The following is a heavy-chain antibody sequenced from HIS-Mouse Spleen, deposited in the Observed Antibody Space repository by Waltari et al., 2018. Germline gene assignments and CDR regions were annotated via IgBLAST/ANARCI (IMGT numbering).Heavy chain of an antibody. CDR3: ARGMGSSWPYDASDI. CDR2: INSDGRST. D-gene: IGHD6-13*01. J-gene: IGHJ3*02. Sequence: EVQLVESGGGLVQPGVSLRLSCAAPGCTFSSYWMHWVRQAPGKGLVWVSRINSDGRSTSYADSVKGRFTISRDNAKNTLYLQMNSLRAEDTAVYYCARGMGSSWPYDASDIWGQGTMVTVSS. CDR1: GCTFSSYW. V-gene: IGHV3-74*01.